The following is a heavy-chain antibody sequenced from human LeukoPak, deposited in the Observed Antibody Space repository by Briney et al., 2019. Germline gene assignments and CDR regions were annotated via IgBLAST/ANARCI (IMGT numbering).Heavy chain of an antibody. Sequence: SETLSLTCTVSGGSIGSSDEYWGWIRQPPGRGLEWIGSIYNGGTTYYNPSLKSRVTTSIDTSKNQFSLSLSSVTAADTAVYYCARHLSVAGEYYYYGMDVWGQGTTVTVSS. J-gene: IGHJ6*02. D-gene: IGHD6-19*01. CDR3: ARHLSVAGEYYYYGMDV. CDR1: GGSIGSSDEY. CDR2: IYNGGTT. V-gene: IGHV4-39*01.